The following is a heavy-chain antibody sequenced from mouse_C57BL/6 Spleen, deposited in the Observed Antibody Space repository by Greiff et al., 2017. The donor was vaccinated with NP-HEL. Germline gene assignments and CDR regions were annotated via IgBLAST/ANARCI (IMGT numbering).Heavy chain of an antibody. J-gene: IGHJ4*01. Sequence: VQLQQPGAELVKPGASVKLSCKASGYTFTSYWMHWVKQRPGQGLEWIGMIHPNSGSTNYNEKFKSKATLTVDKSSSTAYMQLSSLTSEDSAVYYCARITTVVATEYYYAMDYWGQGTSVTVSS. V-gene: IGHV1-64*01. D-gene: IGHD1-1*01. CDR2: IHPNSGST. CDR1: GYTFTSYW. CDR3: ARITTVVATEYYYAMDY.